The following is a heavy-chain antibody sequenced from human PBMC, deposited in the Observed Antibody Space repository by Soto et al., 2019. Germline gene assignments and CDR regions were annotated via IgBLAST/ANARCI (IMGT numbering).Heavy chain of an antibody. CDR2: MNKDTNKR. D-gene: IGHD1-20*01. CDR1: GFTFKSYW. J-gene: IGHJ3*02. V-gene: IGHV3-7*01. CDR3: AAYNASRHAAFTI. Sequence: GGSLRLSCEVSGFTFKSYWMSWVRQAPGKGLEWLATMNKDTNKRYYVYSVKGRFTILGDSAERSLFLIMNSLSAEDTAVYFGAAYNASRHAAFTIWGRGTLVT.